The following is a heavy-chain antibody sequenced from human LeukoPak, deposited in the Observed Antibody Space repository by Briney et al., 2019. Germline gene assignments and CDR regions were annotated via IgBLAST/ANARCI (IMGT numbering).Heavy chain of an antibody. J-gene: IGHJ6*03. CDR3: ARRGQGIAAAGTFYYYYMDV. CDR2: INWNGGST. V-gene: IGHV3-20*04. CDR1: GFTFDDYG. D-gene: IGHD6-13*01. Sequence: GGSLRLSCAASGFTFDDYGMSWVRQAPGKGLEWVSGINWNGGSTGYADSVKGRFTIPRDNAKNSLYLQMNSLRAEDTALYYCARRGQGIAAAGTFYYYYMDVWGKGTTVTVSS.